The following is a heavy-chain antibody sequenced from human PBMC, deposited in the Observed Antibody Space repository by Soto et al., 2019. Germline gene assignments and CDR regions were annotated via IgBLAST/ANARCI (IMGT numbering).Heavy chain of an antibody. CDR3: ARDKERLRLGELSFEYYYYYGMDV. V-gene: IGHV3-21*01. J-gene: IGHJ6*02. CDR1: GFTFSSYS. Sequence: GGSLRLSCAASGFTFSSYSMNWVRQAPGKGLEWVSSISSSSSYIYYADSVKGRFTISRDNAKNSLYLQMNSLRAEDTAVYYCARDKERLRLGELSFEYYYYYGMDVWGQGTTVTVSS. D-gene: IGHD3-16*02. CDR2: ISSSSSYI.